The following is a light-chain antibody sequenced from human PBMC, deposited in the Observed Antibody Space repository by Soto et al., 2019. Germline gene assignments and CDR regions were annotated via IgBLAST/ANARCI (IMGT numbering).Light chain of an antibody. CDR2: EVS. V-gene: IGLV2-14*01. Sequence: QSVLTQPASVSGSPGQSITISCTGTSSDVGGYNYVSWYQQHPGKAPKVIIYEVSHRPSGVSNRFSGSKSGSTASLTISGLHTEDEADYYCSSYTTSRTWVFGGGTQLTVL. CDR3: SSYTTSRTWV. J-gene: IGLJ3*02. CDR1: SSDVGGYNY.